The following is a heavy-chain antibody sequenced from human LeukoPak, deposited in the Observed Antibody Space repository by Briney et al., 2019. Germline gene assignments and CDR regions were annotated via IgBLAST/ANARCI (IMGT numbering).Heavy chain of an antibody. D-gene: IGHD3-22*01. CDR2: ISYDGSNK. Sequence: PGGSLRLSCAASGFTFSSYAVHWVRQAPGKGLEWVAVISYDGSNKYYADSVKGRFTISRDNSKNTLYLQMNSLRAEDTAVYYCARALPVDSSGLVVDYWGQGTLVTVSS. J-gene: IGHJ4*02. CDR1: GFTFSSYA. CDR3: ARALPVDSSGLVVDY. V-gene: IGHV3-30*04.